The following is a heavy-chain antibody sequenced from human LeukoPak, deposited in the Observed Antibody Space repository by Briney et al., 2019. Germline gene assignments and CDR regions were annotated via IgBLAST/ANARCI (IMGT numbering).Heavy chain of an antibody. CDR1: GGTFSSYA. D-gene: IGHD2-15*01. V-gene: IGHV1-69*13. J-gene: IGHJ4*02. CDR3: ARVIIGDCSGGSCPFDY. Sequence: ASVKVSCKASGGTFSSYAISWVRQAPGQGLEWMGGIIPIFGTANYAQKFQGRVTITADESTSTAYMELSSLRSEDTAVSYCARVIIGDCSGGSCPFDYWGQGTLVTVSS. CDR2: IIPIFGTA.